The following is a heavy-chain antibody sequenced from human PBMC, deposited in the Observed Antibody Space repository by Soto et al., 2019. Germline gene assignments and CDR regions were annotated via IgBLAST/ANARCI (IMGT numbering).Heavy chain of an antibody. D-gene: IGHD3-16*01. CDR1: GYTFANYA. CDR3: ARDLSGWGLTNGHFGVDV. Sequence: QVRLVQSGTEVKKPGASVMVSCKATGYTFANYAIHWVRQAPGQDFEWMGWINAGNGNTRNSQKFQGRVTFTRDTSATTAHMEVGSLRFEDTAVYPCARDLSGWGLTNGHFGVDVWGQGTPVIVSS. J-gene: IGHJ6*02. V-gene: IGHV1-3*01. CDR2: INAGNGNT.